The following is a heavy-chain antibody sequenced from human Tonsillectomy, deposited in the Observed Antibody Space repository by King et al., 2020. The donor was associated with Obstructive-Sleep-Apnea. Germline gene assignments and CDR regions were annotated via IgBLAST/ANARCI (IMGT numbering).Heavy chain of an antibody. CDR1: GYSFTSYW. CDR2: IYPGDSDT. CDR3: ARQDYDFWSGYRDAFDI. D-gene: IGHD3-3*01. J-gene: IGHJ3*02. Sequence: VQLVESGAEVKKPGESLKISCKGSGYSFTSYWIGWVRQMPGKGLEWMGIIYPGDSDTSYSPSFQGQFTISADKSISTAYLQWSSLKASATAMYYCARQDYDFWSGYRDAFDIWGQGTMVTVSS. V-gene: IGHV5-51*01.